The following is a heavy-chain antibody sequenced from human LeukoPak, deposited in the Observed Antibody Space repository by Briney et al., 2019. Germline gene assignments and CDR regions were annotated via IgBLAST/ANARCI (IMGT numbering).Heavy chain of an antibody. Sequence: SETLSLTCTVSGGSISSSSYYWGWIRQPPGKGLEWIGSIYYSGSTYYNPSLKSRVTISVDTSKNQFSLKLSSVTAADTAVYYCARETTPTEAFDIWGQGTMVTVSS. CDR1: GGSISSSSYY. D-gene: IGHD1-14*01. CDR2: IYYSGST. J-gene: IGHJ3*02. CDR3: ARETTPTEAFDI. V-gene: IGHV4-39*07.